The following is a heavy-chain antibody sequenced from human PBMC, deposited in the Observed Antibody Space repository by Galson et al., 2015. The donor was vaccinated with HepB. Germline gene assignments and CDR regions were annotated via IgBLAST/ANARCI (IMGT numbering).Heavy chain of an antibody. D-gene: IGHD6-13*01. Sequence: QVQLQESGPGLVKPSETLSLTCTVSGGSISSHYWSWIRQPPGKGLEWIGYIYYCGSTNYNPSLKSRVTISVDTSNNQFSLKLSSVTAADTAVYYCARDSGSSWDYWGQGTLVTVSS. CDR3: ARDSGSSWDY. J-gene: IGHJ4*02. CDR2: IYYCGST. CDR1: GGSISSHY. V-gene: IGHV4-59*11.